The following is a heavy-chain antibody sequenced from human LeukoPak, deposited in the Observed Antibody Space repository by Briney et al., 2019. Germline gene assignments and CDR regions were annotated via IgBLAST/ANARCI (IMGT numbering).Heavy chain of an antibody. V-gene: IGHV3-23*01. Sequence: GGSLRLSCAASGFSFNSFGMSWVRQTPGKGLEWVSSIHSRGDNTHYADSLEGRFAISRDTWKNTVYLQMNRLRVEDTATYYCARQILRGSYFYYLDVWGTGTPVTVSS. J-gene: IGHJ6*03. CDR3: ARQILRGSYFYYLDV. CDR1: GFSFNSFG. D-gene: IGHD3-10*01. CDR2: IHSRGDNT.